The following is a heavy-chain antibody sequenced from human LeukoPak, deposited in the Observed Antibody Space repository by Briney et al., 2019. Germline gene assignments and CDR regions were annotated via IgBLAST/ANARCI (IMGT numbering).Heavy chain of an antibody. CDR3: AKDPIPYYDSSGYFDY. D-gene: IGHD3-22*01. J-gene: IGHJ4*02. V-gene: IGHV3-30*02. Sequence: GGSLRLSCAASGFTFSSYGMHWVRQAPGKGLEGVAFIRYDGSNKYYADSVKGRFTISRDNSKTTLYLQMNSLRAEDTAVYYCAKDPIPYYDSSGYFDYWGQGTLVTVSS. CDR1: GFTFSSYG. CDR2: IRYDGSNK.